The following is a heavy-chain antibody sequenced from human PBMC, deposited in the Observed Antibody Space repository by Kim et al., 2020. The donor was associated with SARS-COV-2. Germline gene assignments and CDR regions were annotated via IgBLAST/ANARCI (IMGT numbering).Heavy chain of an antibody. CDR1: GYTFTSYG. CDR2: ISNYNGNT. Sequence: ASVKVSCKASGYTFTSYGISWVRQAPGQGLEWMGWISNYNGNTKDAQSLQGRVIMTTDTFARTAYMEVTRLRSDDTAVYYCARDGGRWEPYLGDGMDVWGQGTTVTVSS. J-gene: IGHJ6*02. V-gene: IGHV1-18*01. CDR3: ARDGGRWEPYLGDGMDV. D-gene: IGHD1-26*01.